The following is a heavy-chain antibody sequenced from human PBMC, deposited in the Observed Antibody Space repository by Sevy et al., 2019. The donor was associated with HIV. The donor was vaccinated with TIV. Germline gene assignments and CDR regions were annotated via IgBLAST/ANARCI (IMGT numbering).Heavy chain of an antibody. Sequence: SETLSLTCTVSGDSISSVNYFWSWIRQHPGKGLEGGGYIYYTGRTFYNASLESRVKISSDTSRNQFSLNWSSVTAADTAVYYCAREVDVPTDSDAFDIWGQGTMVTVSS. D-gene: IGHD4-4*01. CDR1: GDSISSVNYF. CDR2: IYYTGRT. V-gene: IGHV4-31*03. CDR3: AREVDVPTDSDAFDI. J-gene: IGHJ3*02.